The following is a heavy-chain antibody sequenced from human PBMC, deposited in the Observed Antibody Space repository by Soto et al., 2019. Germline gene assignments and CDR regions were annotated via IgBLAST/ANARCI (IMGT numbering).Heavy chain of an antibody. Sequence: ASVKVSCKASGYTFTSYAMHWVRQAPGQRLEWMGWINAGNGNTKYSQKFQGRVTITRDTSASTAYMELSSLRSEDTAVYYCARESYFFWSGFILTPPDYCGQRSLVPVSS. CDR1: GYTFTSYA. CDR2: INAGNGNT. CDR3: ARESYFFWSGFILTPPDY. J-gene: IGHJ4*02. D-gene: IGHD3-3*01. V-gene: IGHV1-3*01.